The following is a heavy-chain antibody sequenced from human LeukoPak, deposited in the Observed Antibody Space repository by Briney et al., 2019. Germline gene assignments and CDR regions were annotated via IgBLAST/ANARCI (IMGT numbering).Heavy chain of an antibody. D-gene: IGHD3-3*01. J-gene: IGHJ6*04. V-gene: IGHV4-39*01. CDR1: GGSISSSSYY. CDR2: IYYSGST. CDR3: ARADYDFWSGYFSPPDV. Sequence: SETLSLTCTVSGGSISSSSYYWGWIRQPPGKGLEWIRSIYYSGSTYYNPSLKSRVTISVDTSKSQFSLKLSSVTAADTAVYYCARADYDFWSGYFSPPDVWGKGTTVTVSS.